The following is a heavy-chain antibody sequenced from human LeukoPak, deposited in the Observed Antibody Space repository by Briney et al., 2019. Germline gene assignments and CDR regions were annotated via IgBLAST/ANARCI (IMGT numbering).Heavy chain of an antibody. D-gene: IGHD5-18*01. CDR2: INHFGST. J-gene: IGHJ4*01. CDR1: GGSFSDYS. V-gene: IGHV4-34*01. Sequence: SETLSLTCAVYGGSFSDYSWNWIRQPPGKGLEWIGEINHFGSTNYNPSLKSRVTISGDTSKKQFSLKVNSVTAADTAVYYFARGYRAHQTFYSYHYFDYWGQGTLVTVSS. CDR3: ARGYRAHQTFYSYHYFDY.